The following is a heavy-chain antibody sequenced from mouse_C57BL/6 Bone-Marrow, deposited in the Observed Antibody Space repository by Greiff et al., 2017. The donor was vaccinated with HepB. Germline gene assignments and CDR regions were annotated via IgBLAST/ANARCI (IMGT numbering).Heavy chain of an antibody. D-gene: IGHD2-4*01. Sequence: EVQLVESGGGLVQSGRSLRLSCATSGFTFSDFYMEWVRQAPGKGLEWIAASRNKANDYTTEYSASVKGRFIVSRDTSQSILYLQMNALRAEDTAIYYCARDASDYPYWYFDVWGTGTTVTVSS. CDR1: GFTFSDFY. CDR2: SRNKANDYTT. V-gene: IGHV7-1*01. J-gene: IGHJ1*03. CDR3: ARDASDYPYWYFDV.